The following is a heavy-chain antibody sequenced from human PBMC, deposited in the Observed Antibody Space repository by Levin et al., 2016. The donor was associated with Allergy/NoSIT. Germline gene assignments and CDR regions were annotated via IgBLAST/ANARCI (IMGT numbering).Heavy chain of an antibody. V-gene: IGHV4-34*01. Sequence: RQAPGKGLEWIGEINHSGSTNYNPSLKSRVTISVDTSKNQFSLKLSSVTAADTAVYYCARTICSGGSCYNWFDPWGQGTLVTVSS. D-gene: IGHD2-15*01. CDR2: INHSGST. CDR3: ARTICSGGSCYNWFDP. J-gene: IGHJ5*02.